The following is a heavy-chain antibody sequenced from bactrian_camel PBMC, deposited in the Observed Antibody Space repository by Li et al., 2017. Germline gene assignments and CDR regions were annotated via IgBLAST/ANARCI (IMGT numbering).Heavy chain of an antibody. D-gene: IGHD2*01. V-gene: IGHV3S39*01. J-gene: IGHJ4*01. Sequence: HVQLVESGGGSVQTGGSLRLSCATSLNPDSRYCLGWIRQVPGKEREGVALIYSGDHSTYYLDSVKGRFTISLDAAANTLYLQMDSLRPEDTATYYCAAGRVALSLGGYCTTESDDYNIWGQGTQVTVS. CDR1: LNPDSRYC. CDR2: IYSGDHST. CDR3: AAGRVALSLGGYCTTESDDYNI.